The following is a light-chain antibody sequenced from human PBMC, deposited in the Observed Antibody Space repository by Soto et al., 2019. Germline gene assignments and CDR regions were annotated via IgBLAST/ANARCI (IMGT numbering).Light chain of an antibody. CDR2: GAS. CDR3: QQYGSSPYI. J-gene: IGKJ2*01. V-gene: IGKV3-20*01. Sequence: EIVLTQSPGTLSLSPGERATLSCRASQSVSSSYLAWYQQKPGQAPRLLIYGASSRATGIPDRFSGSGSGTDFALTISSLEPEDFAVYYCQQYGSSPYIFGQGTKLEI. CDR1: QSVSSSY.